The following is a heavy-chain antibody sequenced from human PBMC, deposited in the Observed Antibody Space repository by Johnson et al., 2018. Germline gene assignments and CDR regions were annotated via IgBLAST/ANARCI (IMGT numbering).Heavy chain of an antibody. CDR1: GFTFDDYG. CDR2: ISWNSGSI. J-gene: IGHJ1*01. CDR3: AKHSSAYISLSYFQH. V-gene: IGHV3-9*01. Sequence: VQLVQSGGGVVRPGGSLRLSCAASGFTFDDYGMSWVRQAPGKGLEWVSGISWNSGSIGYADSVKGRFTISRDNAKNSLYLQMNSLRAEDTALYYCAKHSSAYISLSYFQHWGQGTLVTVSS. D-gene: IGHD3-22*01.